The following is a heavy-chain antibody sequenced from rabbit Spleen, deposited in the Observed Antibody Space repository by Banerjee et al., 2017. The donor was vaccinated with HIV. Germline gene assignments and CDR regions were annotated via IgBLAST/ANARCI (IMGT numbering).Heavy chain of an antibody. J-gene: IGHJ6*01. D-gene: IGHD2-1*01. CDR3: ARGSAAMTMVITGFYLGL. CDR2: IYADRSGST. CDR1: GFTISSSYY. Sequence: QSLEESGGGLVQPEGSLALTCKASGFTISSSYYMCWVRQAPGKGLECIACIYADRSGSTYYANWAKGRFTISRTSSTPVTLEMTSLTAADTATYFCARGSAAMTMVITGFYLGLWGPGTLVTVS. V-gene: IGHV1S40*01.